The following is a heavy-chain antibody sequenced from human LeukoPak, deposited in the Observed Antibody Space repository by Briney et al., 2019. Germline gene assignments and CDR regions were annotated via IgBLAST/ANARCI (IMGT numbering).Heavy chain of an antibody. CDR1: GGSISSYY. Sequence: SETLSLTCTVSGGSISSYYWSWIRQPPGKGLEWIGYIYYSGSTNYNPSLKSRVTISVDTSKNQFSLKLSSVTAADTAVYYCARLGRYYDSSEPDSIDYWGQGTLVTVSS. CDR3: ARLGRYYDSSEPDSIDY. D-gene: IGHD3-22*01. J-gene: IGHJ4*02. V-gene: IGHV4-59*08. CDR2: IYYSGST.